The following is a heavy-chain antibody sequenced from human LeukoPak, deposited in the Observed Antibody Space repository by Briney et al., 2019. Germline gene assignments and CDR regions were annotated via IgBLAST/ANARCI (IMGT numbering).Heavy chain of an antibody. V-gene: IGHV1-2*02. CDR1: GYTFTGYY. J-gene: IGHJ4*02. CDR2: INPNSGGT. Sequence: ASVKVSCKASGYTFTGYYMHWVRQAPGQGLAWMGWINPNSGGTNYAQKFQGRVTMTRDTSISTAYMELSRLRSDDTAVYYCARDMRGSGWYFDYWGQGTLVTVSS. CDR3: ARDMRGSGWYFDY. D-gene: IGHD6-19*01.